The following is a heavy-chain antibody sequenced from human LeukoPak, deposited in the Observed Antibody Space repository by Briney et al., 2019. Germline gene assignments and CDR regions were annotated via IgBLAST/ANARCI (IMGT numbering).Heavy chain of an antibody. J-gene: IGHJ6*02. V-gene: IGHV1-69*04. CDR1: GGTFSSYA. CDR2: IIPILGIA. D-gene: IGHD2-21*02. CDR3: ARKGGGGPYCGGDCYPKPFGVAYYYYGMDV. Sequence: ASVKVSCKASGGTFSSYAISWVRQAPGQGLEWMGRIIPILGIANYAQKFQGRVTITADKSTSTAYMELSSLRSEDTAVYYCARKGGGGPYCGGDCYPKPFGVAYYYYGMDVWGQGTTVTVSS.